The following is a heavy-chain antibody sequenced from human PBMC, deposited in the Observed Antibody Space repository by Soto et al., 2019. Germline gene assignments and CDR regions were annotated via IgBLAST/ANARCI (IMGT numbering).Heavy chain of an antibody. Sequence: EVQLVESGGGLVQPGGSLRLSCVASGFTFSNYWMYWVRQAPGEGLVWVSRINSDGSVSSYADSVKGRLTISRDNVKNTLYLQMDSLRADDTAVYYCARGDCVGGTCYSLVGSFYYYMDVWGKGTTVTVFS. V-gene: IGHV3-74*01. CDR3: ARGDCVGGTCYSLVGSFYYYMDV. D-gene: IGHD2-15*01. CDR1: GFTFSNYW. CDR2: INSDGSVS. J-gene: IGHJ6*03.